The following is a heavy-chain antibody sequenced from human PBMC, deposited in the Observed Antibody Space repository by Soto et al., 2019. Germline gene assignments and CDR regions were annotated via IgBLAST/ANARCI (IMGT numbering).Heavy chain of an antibody. D-gene: IGHD3-10*01. CDR2: ISAYNGNT. CDR1: GYSFTSYG. V-gene: IGHV1-18*01. Sequence: QVQLVQSGAEVKKPGASVKVSCKASGYSFTSYGISWVRQAPGQGLEWMGWISAYNGNTNYAQKLQGRVTMTTDTTKSTAYSELRSMSSDDTAVYDCARNNGFGESDVWGQGTTVTVSS. J-gene: IGHJ6*02. CDR3: ARNNGFGESDV.